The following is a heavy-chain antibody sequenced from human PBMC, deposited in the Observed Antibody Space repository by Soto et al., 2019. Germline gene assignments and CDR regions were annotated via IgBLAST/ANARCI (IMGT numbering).Heavy chain of an antibody. CDR3: ARVLRGYCSSTSCYQYYYGMDV. D-gene: IGHD2-2*01. V-gene: IGHV4-59*11. Sequence: LSLSCPVSGGSLISHGGSWLRPHPGKGLEWIGYIYYSGSTNYNPSLKSRVTISVDTSKNQFSLKLSSVTAADTAVYYCARVLRGYCSSTSCYQYYYGMDVWGQGTTVNVSS. J-gene: IGHJ6*02. CDR2: IYYSGST. CDR1: GGSLISHG.